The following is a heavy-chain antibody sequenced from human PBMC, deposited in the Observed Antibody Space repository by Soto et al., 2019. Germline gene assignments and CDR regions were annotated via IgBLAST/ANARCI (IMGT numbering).Heavy chain of an antibody. V-gene: IGHV3-15*01. CDR1: GFTFTNAW. Sequence: GGSLRLSCAASGFTFTNAWMSWVRQAPGKGLEWVGRIKSKTDGGTTEYPAPVKGRFTISRDDSKNTLSLQMDSLKTEDTGLYYCTTDRGITELVIVDSWGLGTLVTVSS. J-gene: IGHJ4*02. CDR2: IKSKTDGGTT. D-gene: IGHD1-7*01. CDR3: TTDRGITELVIVDS.